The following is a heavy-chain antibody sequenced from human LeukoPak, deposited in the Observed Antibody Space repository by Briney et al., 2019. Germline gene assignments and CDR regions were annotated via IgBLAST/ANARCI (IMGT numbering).Heavy chain of an antibody. J-gene: IGHJ4*02. V-gene: IGHV1-18*01. D-gene: IGHD3-22*01. CDR1: GYTFTSYG. CDR3: ARGSSGYYPGGFFDY. CDR2: ISAYNGNT. Sequence: ASVRVSCKASGYTFTSYGISWARQAPGQGLEWMGWISAYNGNTNYAQKLQGRVTMTTDTSTSTAYMELRSLRSDDTAVYYCARGSSGYYPGGFFDYWGQGTLVTVSS.